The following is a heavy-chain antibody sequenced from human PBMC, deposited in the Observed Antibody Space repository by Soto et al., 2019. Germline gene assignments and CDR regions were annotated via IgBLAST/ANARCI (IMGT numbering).Heavy chain of an antibody. CDR1: GFTFSSYG. J-gene: IGHJ4*02. CDR3: AKDFWQWLAPDY. V-gene: IGHV3-30*18. D-gene: IGHD6-19*01. CDR2: ISYDGSNK. Sequence: QVQLVESGGGVVQPGRSLRLSCAASGFTFSSYGMHWVRQAPGKGLEWVAVISYDGSNKYYADSVKGRFTISRDNSKNTLYLQMNSLRAEDTAVYYCAKDFWQWLAPDYWGQGTLVTVSS.